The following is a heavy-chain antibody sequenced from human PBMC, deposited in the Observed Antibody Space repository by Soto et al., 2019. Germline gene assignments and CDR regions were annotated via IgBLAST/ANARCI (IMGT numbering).Heavy chain of an antibody. J-gene: IGHJ3*02. CDR2: IYHSGST. Sequence: QVQLQESGPGLVKPSGTLSLTCAVSGGSISSSNWWSWVRQPPGKGLEWIGEIYHSGSTNYNPSLKXRXTXSLXKSKTQCSLKLSSVTAADTAVYYCARVLGNDAFDIWGQGTMVTVSS. V-gene: IGHV4-4*02. CDR3: ARVLGNDAFDI. D-gene: IGHD3-3*02. CDR1: GGSISSSNW.